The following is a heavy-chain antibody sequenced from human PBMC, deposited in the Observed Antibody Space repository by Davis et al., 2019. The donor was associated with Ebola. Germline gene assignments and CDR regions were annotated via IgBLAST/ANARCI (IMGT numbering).Heavy chain of an antibody. CDR2: IFYSGST. CDR1: GGSISSSSSY. CDR3: ARGHSYGSMVYGLDV. D-gene: IGHD5-18*01. Sequence: ETLSLTCTVSGGSISSSSSYWGWIRQPPGKGLEWIGNIFYSGSTYYNPSLKSRVTMSVDTSKNQFSVKLTSLTAADTAVYYCARGHSYGSMVYGLDVWGQGTTVTVSS. J-gene: IGHJ6*02. V-gene: IGHV4-39*01.